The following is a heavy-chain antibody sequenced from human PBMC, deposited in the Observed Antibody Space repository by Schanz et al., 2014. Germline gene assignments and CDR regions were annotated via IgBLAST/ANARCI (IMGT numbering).Heavy chain of an antibody. D-gene: IGHD3-22*01. CDR1: GFTFSIYA. V-gene: IGHV3-64*04. CDR2: ISHDGYST. Sequence: VHLLESGGGLVEPGGSLRLSCSASGFTFSIYAMHWVRQAPGKGLKYVSAISHDGYSTYYADSVKGRFTISRDNAKNSLYLRMDNLEAEDTAVYYCVSDYDRSGYVSFNYWGQGTLVTVSS. J-gene: IGHJ4*02. CDR3: VSDYDRSGYVSFNY.